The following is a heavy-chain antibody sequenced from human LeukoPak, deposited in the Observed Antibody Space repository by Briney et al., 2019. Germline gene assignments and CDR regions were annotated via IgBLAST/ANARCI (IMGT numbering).Heavy chain of an antibody. CDR3: ARDGSLSSTSGAFDI. CDR1: GYTFTSYG. Sequence: ASVKVSXKASGYTFTSYGISWVRQAPGQGLEWMGWISAYNGNTNYAQKLQGRVTMTTDTSTSTAYMELRSLRSDDTAVYYCARDGSLSSTSGAFDIWGQGTMVTASS. CDR2: ISAYNGNT. D-gene: IGHD2-2*01. V-gene: IGHV1-18*01. J-gene: IGHJ3*02.